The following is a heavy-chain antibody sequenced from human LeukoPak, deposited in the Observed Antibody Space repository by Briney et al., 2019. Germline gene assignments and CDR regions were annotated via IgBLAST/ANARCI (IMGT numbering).Heavy chain of an antibody. V-gene: IGHV1-2*02. CDR2: INPNSGGT. CDR1: GHTFTGYY. J-gene: IGHJ4*02. CDR3: ASDYGGNSGSYYFDY. D-gene: IGHD4-23*01. Sequence: ASVKVSCKASGHTFTGYYMHWVRQAPGQGLEWMGWINPNSGGTNYAQKFQGRVTMTRDTSINTAYMDLSRLRSDDTAVYYCASDYGGNSGSYYFDYWGQGTLVTVSS.